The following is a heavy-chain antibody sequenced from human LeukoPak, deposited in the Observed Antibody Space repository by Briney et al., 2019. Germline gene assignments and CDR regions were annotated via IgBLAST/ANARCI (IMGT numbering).Heavy chain of an antibody. D-gene: IGHD3-22*01. V-gene: IGHV4-31*03. CDR2: IYYSGST. Sequence: SQTLSLTCTVSGGSISSGGYYWSWIRQHPGKGLEWIGYIYYSGSTYHNPSLKSRVTISVDTSKNQFSLKLSSVTAADTAVYYCARLVVITRTVDYWGQGTLVTVSS. CDR1: GGSISSGGYY. CDR3: ARLVVITRTVDY. J-gene: IGHJ4*02.